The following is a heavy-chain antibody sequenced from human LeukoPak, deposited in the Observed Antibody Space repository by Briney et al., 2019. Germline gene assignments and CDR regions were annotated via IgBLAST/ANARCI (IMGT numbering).Heavy chain of an antibody. CDR3: ASSYYGDYCFDP. J-gene: IGHJ5*02. CDR2: ISAYNGNT. D-gene: IGHD4-17*01. CDR1: GGTFSSYA. V-gene: IGHV1-18*01. Sequence: ASVKVSCKASGGTFSSYAISWVRQAPGQGLEWMGWISAYNGNTNYAQKLQGRVTMTTDTSTSTAYMELRSLRSDDTAVYYCASSYYGDYCFDPWGQGTLVTVSS.